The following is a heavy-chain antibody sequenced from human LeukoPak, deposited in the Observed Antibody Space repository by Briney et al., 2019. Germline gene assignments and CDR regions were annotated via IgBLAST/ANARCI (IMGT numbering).Heavy chain of an antibody. CDR2: IRYDGSNK. Sequence: GGSLRLSCAASGFTFSSYGMHWVRQAPGKGLEWVAFIRYDGSNKYYADSVKGRFTISRDNSKNTLYLQMNSLRAEDTAVYYCAKDSSSWYYYYYYMDVWGKGTTVTISS. D-gene: IGHD6-13*01. V-gene: IGHV3-30*02. J-gene: IGHJ6*03. CDR1: GFTFSSYG. CDR3: AKDSSSWYYYYYYMDV.